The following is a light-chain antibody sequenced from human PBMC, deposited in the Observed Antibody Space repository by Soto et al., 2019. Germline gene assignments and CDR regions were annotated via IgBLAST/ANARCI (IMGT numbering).Light chain of an antibody. CDR3: QQYNNWPPWP. CDR2: GAS. J-gene: IGKJ1*01. V-gene: IGKV3-15*01. CDR1: QSVYSS. Sequence: GRTQKTATLSVSPGERATLSCRASQSVYSSLAWYQQKPGQAPRLLIYGASTRAPGIPARFSGSGSGTEFTLTISRLQSEDFAVYYCQQYNNWPPWPFGQRSMVAIK.